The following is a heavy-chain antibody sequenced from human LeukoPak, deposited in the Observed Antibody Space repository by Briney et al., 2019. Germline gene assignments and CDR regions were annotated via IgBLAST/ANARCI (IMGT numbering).Heavy chain of an antibody. CDR2: IIPIFGTA. J-gene: IGHJ6*02. D-gene: IGHD3-10*01. CDR3: ARPRLGSGSYYNVIVWAYYYYYGMDV. V-gene: IGHV1-69*05. Sequence: AAVKVSCMASVGTFIIYVISWVRQAPGQGGEGMGGIIPIFGTANYAQKFQGGGTITTDESTSTAYIELSSLSSEDTAVYYCARPRLGSGSYYNVIVWAYYYYYGMDVWGQGTTVTVSS. CDR1: VGTFIIYV.